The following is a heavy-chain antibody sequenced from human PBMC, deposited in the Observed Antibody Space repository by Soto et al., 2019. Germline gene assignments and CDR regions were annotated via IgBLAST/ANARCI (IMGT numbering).Heavy chain of an antibody. CDR1: GFTVNSDG. V-gene: IGHV3-23*01. D-gene: IGHD6-13*01. CDR3: AKTLPPGIATASTLYYYYYYYGMDV. Sequence: GGSLRLSCTASGFTVNSDGMSWVRQAPGKGLEWVAGISTSGGRANYADSVKGRFTISRDNSKNTLYLQMNSLRAEDTAVYYCAKTLPPGIATASTLYYYYYYYGMDVWGQGTTVTVSS. J-gene: IGHJ6*02. CDR2: ISTSGGRA.